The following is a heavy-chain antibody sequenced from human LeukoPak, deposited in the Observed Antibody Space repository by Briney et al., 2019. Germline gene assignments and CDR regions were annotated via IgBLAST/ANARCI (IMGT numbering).Heavy chain of an antibody. CDR2: ISSSSYI. Sequence: GGSLRLSCAASGFTFSSYTMNWVRQAPGKGLEWVSSISSSSYIYYADSVKGRFTISRDNAKNSLYLQMDSLRAEDTAVYYCARDEVRYYYGSGSYHFDYWGQGTLVTVSS. CDR3: ARDEVRYYYGSGSYHFDY. D-gene: IGHD3-10*01. CDR1: GFTFSSYT. J-gene: IGHJ4*02. V-gene: IGHV3-21*01.